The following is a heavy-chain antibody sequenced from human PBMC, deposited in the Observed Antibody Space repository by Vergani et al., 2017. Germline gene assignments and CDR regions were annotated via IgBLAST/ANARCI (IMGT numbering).Heavy chain of an antibody. CDR1: GFPFSSYS. Sequence: EVQLVESGGGLVQPGGSLRLSCAASGFPFSSYSMNWVPQAPGKGWGWVSYISSSISTIKYSDSVKGRFTISRDNAKNSLYLQMNSLRAEDTAVYYCARGIGGTRLDAIDSWGQGTMVTVSS. J-gene: IGHJ3*02. CDR3: ARGIGGTRLDAIDS. CDR2: ISSSISTI. V-gene: IGHV3-48*01. D-gene: IGHD1-26*01.